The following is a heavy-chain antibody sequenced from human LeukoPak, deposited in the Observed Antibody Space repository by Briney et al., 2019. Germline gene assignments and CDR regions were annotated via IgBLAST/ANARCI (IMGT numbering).Heavy chain of an antibody. V-gene: IGHV3-21*01. CDR2: ISTTGSYI. CDR1: GYTFKSYS. J-gene: IGHJ4*02. Sequence: GGSLRVSCASSGYTFKSYSMNWVRQAPGKGLGWVSYISTTGSYIYYTDSVKGRFTISRDNAKKSLYLHMNSLRAEDTAVYYCARDPFYPDYWGPGTLVTVSS. CDR3: ARDPFYPDY.